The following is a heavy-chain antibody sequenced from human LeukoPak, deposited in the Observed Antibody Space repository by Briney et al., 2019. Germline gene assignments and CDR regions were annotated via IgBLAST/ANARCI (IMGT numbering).Heavy chain of an antibody. CDR2: INNNGGST. D-gene: IGHD3-10*01. V-gene: IGHV3-23*01. J-gene: IGHJ4*02. CDR1: GFTFSTYA. CDR3: ARGEYGSGSYHIDY. Sequence: GGSLRLSCAASGFTFSTYAMSWVRQSPGKGLEWVSSINNNGGSTYYADSVKGRFTISRDNAENSLYLQMNSLRAEDTAVYYCARGEYGSGSYHIDYWGQGTLVTVSS.